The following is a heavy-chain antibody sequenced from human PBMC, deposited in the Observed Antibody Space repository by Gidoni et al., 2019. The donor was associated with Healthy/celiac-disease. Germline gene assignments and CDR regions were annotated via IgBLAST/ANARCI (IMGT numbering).Heavy chain of an antibody. CDR3: ARGGSSGLHFDL. D-gene: IGHD3-22*01. CDR2: INSDGSST. Sequence: EVQLVESGGGLVQPGGSLSLSCAASGFTFSSYWMHWVRQAPGKGLVWVSRINSDGSSTSYADSVKGRFTISRDNAKNTLYLQMNSLRAEDTAVYYCARGGSSGLHFDLWGRGTLVTVSS. J-gene: IGHJ2*01. V-gene: IGHV3-74*01. CDR1: GFTFSSYW.